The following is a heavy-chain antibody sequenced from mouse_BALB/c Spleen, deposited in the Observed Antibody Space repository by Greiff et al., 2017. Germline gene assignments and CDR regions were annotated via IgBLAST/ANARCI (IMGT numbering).Heavy chain of an antibody. CDR3: ARRGTMIPFAY. Sequence: EVQLVESGGGLVQPGGSRKLSCAASGFTFSSFGMHWVRQAPEKRLELVAAINSNGGSTYYPDTVKGRFTISRDNAKNTLYLQMSSLKSEDTALYYCARRGTMIPFAYWGQGTLVTVSA. J-gene: IGHJ3*01. D-gene: IGHD2-4*01. CDR2: INSNGGST. CDR1: GFTFSSFG. V-gene: IGHV5-6-3*01.